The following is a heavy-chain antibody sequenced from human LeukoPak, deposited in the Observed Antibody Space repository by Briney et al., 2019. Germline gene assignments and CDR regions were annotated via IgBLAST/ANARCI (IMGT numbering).Heavy chain of an antibody. CDR1: GFTFSSYS. CDR2: ISSSSSYI. CDR3: AREDKYFDWLAPDAFDI. J-gene: IGHJ3*02. V-gene: IGHV3-21*01. Sequence: PGRSLRLSCAASGFTFSSYSMNWVRQAPGKGLEWVSSISSSSSYIYYADSVKGRFTISRDNAKNSLYLQMNSLRAEDTAVYYCAREDKYFDWLAPDAFDIWGQGTMVTVSS. D-gene: IGHD3-9*01.